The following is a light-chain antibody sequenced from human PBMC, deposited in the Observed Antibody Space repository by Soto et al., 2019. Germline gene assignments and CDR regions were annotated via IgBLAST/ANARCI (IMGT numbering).Light chain of an antibody. CDR1: QSISSN. Sequence: EIVMTQSPATLSVSPGGRVTLSCRASQSISSNLAWLQQQPGQAPRLLIYDASTRSTGVPARFSGSGSGTEFTLTISSLQSEDFAVYYCHQYNSWSPITFGQGTKVEIK. CDR2: DAS. J-gene: IGKJ1*01. V-gene: IGKV3-15*01. CDR3: HQYNSWSPIT.